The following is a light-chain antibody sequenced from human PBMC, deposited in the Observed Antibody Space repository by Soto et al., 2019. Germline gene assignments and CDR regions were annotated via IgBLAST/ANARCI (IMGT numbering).Light chain of an antibody. J-gene: IGKJ2*01. CDR1: QSISSY. V-gene: IGKV1-39*01. CDR2: GAS. Sequence: DIQLPQSPSSLSASVGDRVTITCRASQSISSYVSWYQQKPGKAPKLLIYGASSLQRGVPSRFSGSGSGPDFTLTISSLQPEDFATYYWQQEATFGQGTKLEIK. CDR3: QQEAT.